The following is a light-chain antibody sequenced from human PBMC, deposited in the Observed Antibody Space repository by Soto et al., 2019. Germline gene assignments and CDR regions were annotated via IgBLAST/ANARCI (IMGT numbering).Light chain of an antibody. J-gene: IGKJ1*01. CDR1: QSITNR. CDR3: QHYGGMWT. V-gene: IGKV1-5*01. CDR2: DDL. Sequence: DIQMTQSPSTLSASVGDRVAITCRASQSITNRLAWYQLKPGKAPKVLIYDDLNLESGVPSRFSGSGYGTEFTLTIRSLQPDDFATYCCQHYGGMWTFGQGTKVDI.